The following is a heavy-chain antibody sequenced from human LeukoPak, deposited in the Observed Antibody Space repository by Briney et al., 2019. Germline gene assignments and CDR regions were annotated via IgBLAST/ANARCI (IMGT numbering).Heavy chain of an antibody. J-gene: IGHJ4*02. D-gene: IGHD3-9*01. Sequence: GESLKISCQGSVYNFTNYWIGWVRQTPGKGLEWMGIIYPGESDPRYSPSFQGQVTISADKSINTAYLRWGSLKAADTAMYYCARLGRYDVLTGPDYWGQGTLVTVSS. CDR2: IYPGESDP. CDR3: ARLGRYDVLTGPDY. V-gene: IGHV5-51*01. CDR1: VYNFTNYW.